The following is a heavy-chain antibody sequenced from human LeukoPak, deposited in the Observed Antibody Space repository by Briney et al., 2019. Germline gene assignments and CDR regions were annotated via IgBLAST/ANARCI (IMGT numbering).Heavy chain of an antibody. CDR2: IYYSGST. D-gene: IGHD5-18*01. J-gene: IGHJ4*02. CDR3: ARDLQRSGYFDY. V-gene: IGHV4-59*01. Sequence: PSETPSLTCTVSGGSISSYYWSWIRQPPGKGLEWIGYIYYSGSTNYNPSLKSRVTISVDTSKNQFSLKLSSVTAADTAVYYCARDLQRSGYFDYWGQGTLVTVSS. CDR1: GGSISSYY.